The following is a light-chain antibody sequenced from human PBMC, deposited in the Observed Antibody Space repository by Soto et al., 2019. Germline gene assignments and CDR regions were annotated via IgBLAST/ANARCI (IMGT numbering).Light chain of an antibody. CDR3: CSFAGRNTFV. J-gene: IGLJ1*01. V-gene: IGLV2-23*01. Sequence: QSVLTQPASVSGSPGQSITISCTGTISDIETYNLVSWYQQYPGKAPKLLIYEGSKRPSGVSDRFSGSKSVNTASLTIYGLQAEDEADYHCCSFAGRNTFVFGAGTKLTVL. CDR2: EGS. CDR1: ISDIETYNL.